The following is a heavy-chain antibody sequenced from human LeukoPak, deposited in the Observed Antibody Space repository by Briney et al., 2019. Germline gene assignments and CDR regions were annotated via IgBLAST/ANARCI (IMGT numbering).Heavy chain of an antibody. J-gene: IGHJ4*02. CDR1: GFTFSSYA. Sequence: PGRSLRLSCAASGFTFSSYAMHWVRQAPGKGLEWVAVISYDGSNKYYAESVKGRFTISRDNSKNTLYLQMNSLRAEDTAVYYCARDQGSFDYWGQGTLVTVSS. CDR3: ARDQGSFDY. CDR2: ISYDGSNK. V-gene: IGHV3-30-3*01.